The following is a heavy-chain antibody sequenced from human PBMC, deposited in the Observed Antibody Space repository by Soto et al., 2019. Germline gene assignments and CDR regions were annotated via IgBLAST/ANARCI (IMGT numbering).Heavy chain of an antibody. CDR1: GFTFSSYA. J-gene: IGHJ4*02. V-gene: IGHV3-23*01. Sequence: GGSLRLSCAASGFTFSSYAMSWVRQAPGKGLEWVSAISGSGGSTYYADSVKGRFTISRDNSKNTLYLQMNSLRAEDTAVYYCAKGVSVVVAATVNDYWGQGTLVTVSS. CDR2: ISGSGGST. D-gene: IGHD2-15*01. CDR3: AKGVSVVVAATVNDY.